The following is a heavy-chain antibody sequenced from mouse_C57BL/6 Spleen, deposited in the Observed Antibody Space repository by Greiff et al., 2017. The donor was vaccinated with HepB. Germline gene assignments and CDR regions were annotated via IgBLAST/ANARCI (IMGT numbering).Heavy chain of an antibody. V-gene: IGHV5-16*01. Sequence: EVKLVESEGGLVQPGSSMKLSCTASGFTFSDYYMAWVRQVPEKGLEWVANINYDGSSTYYLDSLKSRFIISRDNAKNILYLQMSSLKSEDTATYYCARDRSSMGYFDVWGTGTTVTVSS. J-gene: IGHJ1*03. CDR3: ARDRSSMGYFDV. D-gene: IGHD1-1*01. CDR2: INYDGSST. CDR1: GFTFSDYY.